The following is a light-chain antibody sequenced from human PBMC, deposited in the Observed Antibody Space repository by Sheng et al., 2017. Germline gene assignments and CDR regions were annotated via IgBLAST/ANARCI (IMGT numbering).Light chain of an antibody. Sequence: EIVLTQSPGTLSLSPGERAALSCRASQTVRVNYLAWYQHKPGQAPRLLIYGASTRASGIPDRFSGSESGTDFTLTISRLEPEDFAVYYCQQYDDSPSFGPGIRVEVK. CDR3: QQYDDSPS. CDR2: GAS. CDR1: QTVRVNY. J-gene: IGKJ1*01. V-gene: IGKV3-20*01.